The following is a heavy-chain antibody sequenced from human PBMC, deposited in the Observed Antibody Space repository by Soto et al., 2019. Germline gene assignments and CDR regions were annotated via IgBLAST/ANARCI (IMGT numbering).Heavy chain of an antibody. CDR3: ARGVTTVTTFDY. V-gene: IGHV4-30-2*01. J-gene: IGHJ4*02. CDR2: IYHSGST. Sequence: PLSLTCAFSVGSMSSGGYSCNWIRQPPGKGLEWIGYIYHSGSTYYNPSLKSRVTISVDRSKNQFSLKLSSVTAADTAVYYCARGVTTVTTFDYWGQGTLVTVSS. D-gene: IGHD4-17*01. CDR1: VGSMSSGGYS.